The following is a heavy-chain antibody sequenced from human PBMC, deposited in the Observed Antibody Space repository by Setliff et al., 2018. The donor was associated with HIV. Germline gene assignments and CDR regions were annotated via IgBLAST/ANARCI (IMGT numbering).Heavy chain of an antibody. V-gene: IGHV3-66*02. CDR3: ARVVVVIGSQDYFDY. J-gene: IGHJ4*02. Sequence: GGSLRLSCAASGLSISSNYMSWVRQAPGKGLEWVSIIYSGGDAYYSGSLKGRFTISRDNSRNTLYLQMSSLRADDTAVYYCARVVVVIGSQDYFDYWGQGMLVTVSS. D-gene: IGHD2-21*01. CDR1: GLSISSNY. CDR2: IYSGGDA.